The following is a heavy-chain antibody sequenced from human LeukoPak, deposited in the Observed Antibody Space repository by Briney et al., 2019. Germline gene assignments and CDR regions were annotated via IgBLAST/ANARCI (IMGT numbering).Heavy chain of an antibody. D-gene: IGHD6-13*01. CDR1: GFTVSSNY. V-gene: IGHV3-23*01. Sequence: GGSLRLSCAASGFTVSSNYMSWVRQAPGKGLEWVSAISSTDAGTYHADSVRGRFTISRDSSKNALYLQMNSLRAGDTAVYYCARGRMAAAGTYYWGQGTLVTVSS. CDR3: ARGRMAAAGTYY. J-gene: IGHJ4*02. CDR2: ISSTDAGT.